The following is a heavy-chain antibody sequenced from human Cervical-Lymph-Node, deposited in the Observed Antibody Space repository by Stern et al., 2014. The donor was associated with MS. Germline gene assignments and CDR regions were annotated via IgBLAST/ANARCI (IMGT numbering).Heavy chain of an antibody. Sequence: VQLVESGGGVVQPGGSLRLSCAASGFTFSHYGMHWVRQAPGTGLEWVAPISSDRTNRYYADSVRGRITISRDNSKKTLHLQLNSLRAEDTAVYYCVKEVQYDAFDIWGQGTMVTVSS. CDR2: ISSDRTNR. V-gene: IGHV3-30*18. CDR1: GFTFSHYG. D-gene: IGHD1-1*01. CDR3: VKEVQYDAFDI. J-gene: IGHJ3*02.